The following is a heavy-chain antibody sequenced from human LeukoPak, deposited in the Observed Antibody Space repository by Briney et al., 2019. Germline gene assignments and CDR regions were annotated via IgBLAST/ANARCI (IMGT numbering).Heavy chain of an antibody. V-gene: IGHV2-5*01. CDR2: IYWNDDK. CDR3: AHSPGIAAAATDAFDI. Sequence: SGPTLVKPTQTLTLTCTFSGFSLSTSGVGVGWIRQPPGKAPEWLALIYWNDDKRYSPSLKSRLTITKDTSKNQVVLTMTNMDPVDTATYYCAHSPGIAAAATDAFDIWGQGTMVTVSS. J-gene: IGHJ3*02. CDR1: GFSLSTSGVG. D-gene: IGHD6-13*01.